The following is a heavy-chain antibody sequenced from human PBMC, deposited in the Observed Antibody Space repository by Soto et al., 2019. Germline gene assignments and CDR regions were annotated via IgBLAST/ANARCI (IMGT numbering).Heavy chain of an antibody. CDR3: ARVPLPNFFYYGMDV. CDR1: GGSISSYY. V-gene: IGHV4-4*07. Sequence: WETLSLTCTVSGGSISSYYWSWIRQPAGKGLEWIGRIYTSGSTNYNPSLKSRVTMSVDTSKNQFSLKLSSVTAADTAVYYCARVPLPNFFYYGMDVCGKETMVTLAS. J-gene: IGHJ6*04. D-gene: IGHD3-3*01. CDR2: IYTSGST.